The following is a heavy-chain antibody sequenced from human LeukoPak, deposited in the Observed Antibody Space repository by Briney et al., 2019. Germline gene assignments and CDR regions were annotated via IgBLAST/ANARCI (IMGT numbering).Heavy chain of an antibody. D-gene: IGHD3-22*01. V-gene: IGHV1-46*01. CDR3: ARGSINYNSGGYYDNPPLDY. Sequence: GASVRVSCKASGYTFTSYYMNWVRQAPGQGLEWMGMINPSGGSTSYAQKFQGRVTVTRDTSTSTVYMGLSSLRSEDTAMYYCARGSINYNSGGYYDNPPLDYWGQGTLVTVSS. J-gene: IGHJ4*02. CDR1: GYTFTSYY. CDR2: INPSGGST.